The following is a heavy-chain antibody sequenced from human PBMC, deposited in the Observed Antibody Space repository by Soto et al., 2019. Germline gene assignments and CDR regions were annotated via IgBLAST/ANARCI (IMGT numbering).Heavy chain of an antibody. CDR3: AKDIKAMNTRAFAI. CDR2: ISWNSGSI. CDR1: GFTFDDYA. V-gene: IGHV3-9*01. D-gene: IGHD2-15*01. J-gene: IGHJ3*02. Sequence: EVQLVESGGGLVQPGRSLRLSCAASGFTFDDYAMHWVRQAPGKGLEWVSGISWNSGSIGYADSVKGRFTISRDNAKKSPYLQMNSLRAEDTALYYCAKDIKAMNTRAFAICGQGTMVTVSS.